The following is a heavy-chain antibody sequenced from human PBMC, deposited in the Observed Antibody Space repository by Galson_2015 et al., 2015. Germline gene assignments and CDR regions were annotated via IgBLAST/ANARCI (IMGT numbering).Heavy chain of an antibody. CDR3: AKGQPHRSGSGYSFGAFDV. CDR1: GFTFDDYA. Sequence: SLRLSCAASGFTFDDYAMQWARHVPGKGLEWVSGISWNTSNIGYADSVKGRFTISRDNAKNSLYLQMNSLRAEDTAFYYCAKGQPHRSGSGYSFGAFDVWGQGTMVTVSS. CDR2: ISWNTSNI. V-gene: IGHV3-9*01. J-gene: IGHJ3*01. D-gene: IGHD3-22*01.